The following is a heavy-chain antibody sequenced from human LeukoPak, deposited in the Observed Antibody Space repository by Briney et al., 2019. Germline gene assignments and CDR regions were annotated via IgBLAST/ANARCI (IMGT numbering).Heavy chain of an antibody. V-gene: IGHV3-9*01. D-gene: IGHD6-19*01. CDR1: GFRFEDYT. J-gene: IGHJ4*02. Sequence: GGSLRLSCAVSGFRFEDYTMHWVRQAPGKGLEWVSGISWNSASIGYADSVKGRFTISRDNAENSLYLQMNSLGTEDSALYYCVKALRPSGYSSGWYRALDYWGQGTVVIVSS. CDR3: VKALRPSGYSSGWYRALDY. CDR2: ISWNSASI.